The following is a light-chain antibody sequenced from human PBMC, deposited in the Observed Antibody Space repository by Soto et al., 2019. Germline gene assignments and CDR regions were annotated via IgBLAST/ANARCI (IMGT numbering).Light chain of an antibody. CDR2: AAS. V-gene: IGKV1-9*01. J-gene: IGKJ5*01. CDR1: QVISTS. Sequence: DIQMTQSTSSLSASVGDRVTITCRASQVISTSLAWYQVKPGKAPKLLIYAASTLESGVPSRFSATVSGTEFSLTITSLQPEDFATYYCQQLFDSPITFGQGTRLAIK. CDR3: QQLFDSPIT.